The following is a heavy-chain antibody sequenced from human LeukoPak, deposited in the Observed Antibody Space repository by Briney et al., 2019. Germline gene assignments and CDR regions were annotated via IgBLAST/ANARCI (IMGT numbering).Heavy chain of an antibody. CDR3: ATFYSSGWEPLFDH. V-gene: IGHV3-7*01. D-gene: IGHD6-19*01. Sequence: PGGSLRLSCAASGFMFSSYWMSWVRQAPGKGLEWVASIKEDGSEKYYVDSVKGRFTISRDNAKNSLYLQMDSLRAEDTAVYFCATFYSSGWEPLFDHWGQGTLVTVSS. J-gene: IGHJ4*02. CDR2: IKEDGSEK. CDR1: GFMFSSYW.